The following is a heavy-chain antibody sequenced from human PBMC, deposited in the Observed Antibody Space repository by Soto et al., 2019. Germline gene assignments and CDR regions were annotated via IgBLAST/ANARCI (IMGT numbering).Heavy chain of an antibody. J-gene: IGHJ6*02. CDR1: GGSISSSSYF. CDR3: ARRPKSGSFHYYGVDV. V-gene: IGHV4-39*01. Sequence: QLQLQESGPGLLKPSETLSLTCSVSGGSISSSSYFWDWIRQTPGMGLEWIGNIYYNGRTYYNPSLRSRVTISVDTSRNQLSLKLSSVTAADTAVYYCARRPKSGSFHYYGVDVWGQGTTVSVSS. CDR2: IYYNGRT. D-gene: IGHD1-26*01.